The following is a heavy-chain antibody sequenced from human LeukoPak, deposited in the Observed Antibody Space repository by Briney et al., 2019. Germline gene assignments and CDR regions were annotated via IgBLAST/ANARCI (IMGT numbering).Heavy chain of an antibody. CDR3: AREPDGDPSYFDY. Sequence: SGGSLRLSCAASGFTFSSYWMSWVRQAPGKGLEWVANIKQDGSEKYYVDSVKGRFTISRDNVKNSLYLQMNSLRAEDTAVYYCAREPDGDPSYFDYWGQGTLVTVSS. V-gene: IGHV3-7*01. CDR2: IKQDGSEK. CDR1: GFTFSSYW. D-gene: IGHD4-17*01. J-gene: IGHJ4*02.